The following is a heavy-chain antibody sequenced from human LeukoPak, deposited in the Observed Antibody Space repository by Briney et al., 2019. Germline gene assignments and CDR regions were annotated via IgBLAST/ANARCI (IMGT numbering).Heavy chain of an antibody. Sequence: ETLSLTCTVSGGSISSYYWSWIRQPPGKGLEWVANINQDGSEKYYVDSVEGRFTISKDNAKNSLYLQMNSLRAEDTAVYYCARAGSTGTVDFWGQGTLVTVSS. CDR1: GGSISSYY. CDR3: ARAGSTGTVDF. CDR2: INQDGSEK. D-gene: IGHD1-1*01. J-gene: IGHJ4*02. V-gene: IGHV3-7*01.